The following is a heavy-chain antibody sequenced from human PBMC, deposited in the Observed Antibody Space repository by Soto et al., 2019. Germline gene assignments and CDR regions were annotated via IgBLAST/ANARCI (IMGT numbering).Heavy chain of an antibody. CDR2: IYHSGST. CDR1: GDSISSGSYS. J-gene: IGHJ5*02. V-gene: IGHV4-30-2*01. Sequence: SETLSLTCAVSGDSISSGSYSWNWIRQAPGKGLEWIGYIYHSGSTYYNPSLKSRVTISVDRSKNQFSLKLSSVTAADTAVYYCARVPSPWGQGTLVTVSS. CDR3: ARVPSP.